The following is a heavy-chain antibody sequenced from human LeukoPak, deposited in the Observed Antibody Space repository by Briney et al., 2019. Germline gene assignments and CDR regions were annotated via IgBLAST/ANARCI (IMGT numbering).Heavy chain of an antibody. V-gene: IGHV4-39*07. D-gene: IGHD3-16*02. CDR1: GGSISSSSYY. J-gene: IGHJ4*02. CDR2: IYYSGST. Sequence: SETLSLTCTVSGGSISSSSYYWGWIRQPPGKGLEWIGSIYYSGSTNSNPSLKSRVTISVDTSKNQFSLKLSSVTAADTAVYYCARSPYYDSVWGSYRHYYSDYWGQGTLVTVSS. CDR3: ARSPYYDSVWGSYRHYYSDY.